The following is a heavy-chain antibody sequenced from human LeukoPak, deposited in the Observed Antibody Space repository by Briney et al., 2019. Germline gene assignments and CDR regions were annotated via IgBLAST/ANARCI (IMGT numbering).Heavy chain of an antibody. D-gene: IGHD2-15*01. CDR2: ISGSGGST. CDR3: AKDTSFVSTYCSGGSCYPGCFDY. V-gene: IGHV3-23*01. J-gene: IGHJ4*02. CDR1: GFTFSSYA. Sequence: GGSLRLSCAASGFTFSSYAMSWVRQAPGKGLEWVSAISGSGGSTYYADSVKGRFTISRDNSKNTLYLQMNSLRAEDTAVYYCAKDTSFVSTYCSGGSCYPGCFDYWGQGTLVTVSS.